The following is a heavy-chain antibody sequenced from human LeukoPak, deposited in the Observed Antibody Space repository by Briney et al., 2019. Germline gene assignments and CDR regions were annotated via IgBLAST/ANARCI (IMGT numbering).Heavy chain of an antibody. V-gene: IGHV3-48*01. Sequence: GGSLRLSCAASGFTFSSYSMNWVRQAPGKGLEWVSYISSSSSTIYYADSVKGRFTISRDNSKNTLYLQMNSLRAEDTAVYYCARAPYCSSTSCYEGGDYYYGMDVWGQGTTVTVSS. CDR3: ARAPYCSSTSCYEGGDYYYGMDV. J-gene: IGHJ6*02. CDR1: GFTFSSYS. D-gene: IGHD2-2*01. CDR2: ISSSSSTI.